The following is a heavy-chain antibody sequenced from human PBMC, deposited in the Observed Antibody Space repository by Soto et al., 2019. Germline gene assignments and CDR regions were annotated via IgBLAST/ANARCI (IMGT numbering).Heavy chain of an antibody. D-gene: IGHD6-13*01. J-gene: IGHJ5*02. CDR1: GGTFGSYT. CDR3: AREGEQQLVSGWFDP. V-gene: IGHV1-69*04. Sequence: SVKVSCKASGGTFGSYTISWVRHAPGQGLEWMGRIIPILGIANYAQKFQGRVTITADKSTSTAYMELSSLRSEDTAVYYCAREGEQQLVSGWFDPWGQGTQVTVSS. CDR2: IIPILGIA.